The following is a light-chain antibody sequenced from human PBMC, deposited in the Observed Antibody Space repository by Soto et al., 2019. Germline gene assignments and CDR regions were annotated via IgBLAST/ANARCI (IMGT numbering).Light chain of an antibody. Sequence: QSALTQPPSASGSPGQSVTISCTGTSGDVGTYNYVSWYQQHPGKAPKLIIYEVTKRPSGVPDRFSGSKSGNTASLTVSGLHAEDEADYYCSSFGATNNVFGTGTKLTVL. CDR1: SGDVGTYNY. CDR3: SSFGATNNV. V-gene: IGLV2-8*01. CDR2: EVT. J-gene: IGLJ1*01.